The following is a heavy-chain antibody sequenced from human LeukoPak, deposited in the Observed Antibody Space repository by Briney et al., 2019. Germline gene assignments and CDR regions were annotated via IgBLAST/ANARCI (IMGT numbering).Heavy chain of an antibody. CDR1: GYTFTGYY. J-gene: IGHJ4*02. V-gene: IGHV7-4-1*02. D-gene: IGHD6-25*01. Sequence: ASVKVSCKASGYTFTGYYLHWVRQAPGQGLEWMGWINTNTGNPTYAQGFTGRFVFSLDTSVSTAYLQISSLKAEDTAVYYCARQRIAAATDYWGQGTLVTVSS. CDR2: INTNTGNP. CDR3: ARQRIAAATDY.